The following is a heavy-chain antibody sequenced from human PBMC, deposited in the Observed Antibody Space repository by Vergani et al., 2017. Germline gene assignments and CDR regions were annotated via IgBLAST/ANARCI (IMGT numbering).Heavy chain of an antibody. CDR2: MDYSGST. V-gene: IGHV4-39*01. J-gene: IGHJ4*02. CDR1: GDSVISTDYH. CDR3: ASKRGACRAAYCHSYDF. Sequence: QVQLQESGPGLVKPSETLSLICTVSGDSVISTDYHWGWIRQPAGKGLEWIGSMDYSGSTSYNPSLESRISISFETPKNQFSLRLTSVTASDTAVYYCASKRGACRAAYCHSYDFWGPGTLVGVSS. D-gene: IGHD2-15*01.